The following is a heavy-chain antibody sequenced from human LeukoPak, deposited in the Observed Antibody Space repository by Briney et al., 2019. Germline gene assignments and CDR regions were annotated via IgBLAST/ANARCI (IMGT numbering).Heavy chain of an antibody. J-gene: IGHJ4*02. V-gene: IGHV5-51*01. CDR1: GYSFTSYW. CDR3: ARRRAVAGTDYFDY. D-gene: IGHD6-19*01. CDR2: IYPGDSNT. Sequence: GESLKISCKGSGYSFTSYWIGWVRQMPGKGLEWMGIIYPGDSNTRYSPSFEGQVTISADKSISTAYLQWSSLKASDTAMYYCARRRAVAGTDYFDYWGQGTLVTVSS.